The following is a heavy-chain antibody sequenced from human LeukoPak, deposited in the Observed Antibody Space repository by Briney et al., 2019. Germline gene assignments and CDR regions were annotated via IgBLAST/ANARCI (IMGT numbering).Heavy chain of an antibody. CDR1: GLTFSSYA. CDR2: VSGSGGTT. D-gene: IGHD6-19*01. J-gene: IGHJ4*02. Sequence: PGGSLRLSCAASGLTFSSYAMSWVRQAPGKGLEWVSTVSGSGGTTHYADSVKGRFTISRDNSKNTLSLRMNSLRAEDTAVYYCARGHSSGWFFFDYWGQGTLVTVSS. V-gene: IGHV3-23*01. CDR3: ARGHSSGWFFFDY.